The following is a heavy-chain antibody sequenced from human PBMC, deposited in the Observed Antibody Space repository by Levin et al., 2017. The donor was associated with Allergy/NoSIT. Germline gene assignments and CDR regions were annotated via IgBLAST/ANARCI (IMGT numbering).Heavy chain of an antibody. V-gene: IGHV3-21*01. CDR2: ISSSGSFI. CDR1: GFTFSPYT. J-gene: IGHJ1*01. CDR3: ARDPEQLINWVEKFQH. Sequence: PGGSLRLSCAASGFTFSPYTMNWVRQAPGKGLEWVSSISSSGSFIYYADSVKGRFTISRDDAKNSLHLQMNSLRAEDTAVYYCARDPEQLINWVEKFQHWGQGTLVTVSS. D-gene: IGHD6-13*01.